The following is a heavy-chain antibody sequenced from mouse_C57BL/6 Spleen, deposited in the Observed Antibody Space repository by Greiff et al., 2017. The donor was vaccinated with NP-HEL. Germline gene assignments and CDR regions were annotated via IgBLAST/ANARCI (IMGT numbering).Heavy chain of an antibody. CDR1: GYAFSSSW. Sequence: QVQLQQSGPELVKPGASVKISCKASGYAFSSSWMNWVKQRPGKGLEWIGRIYPGDGDTNYNGKFKGKATLTADKSSSTAYMQLSSLTSEDSAVYVCASTAQAPLDYWGQGTSVTVSS. D-gene: IGHD3-2*02. V-gene: IGHV1-82*01. CDR3: ASTAQAPLDY. CDR2: IYPGDGDT. J-gene: IGHJ4*01.